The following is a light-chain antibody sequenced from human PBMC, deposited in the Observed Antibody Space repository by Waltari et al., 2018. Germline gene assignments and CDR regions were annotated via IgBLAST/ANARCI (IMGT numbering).Light chain of an antibody. V-gene: IGKV3-15*01. J-gene: IGKJ3*01. CDR3: QQYSNWPPEVT. Sequence: EIVITQSPAPLSVSPGERATLPCTASQSVSRNLALNQQKPGQAPTLLIYDSSSRATGIPARFSGSGSGTEFALTISSLQSEDSALYYCQQYSNWPPEVTFGPGTKVDIK. CDR1: QSVSRN. CDR2: DSS.